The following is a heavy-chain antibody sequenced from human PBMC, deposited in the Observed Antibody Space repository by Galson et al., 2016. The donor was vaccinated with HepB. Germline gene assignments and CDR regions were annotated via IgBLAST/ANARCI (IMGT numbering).Heavy chain of an antibody. Sequence: SVKVSCKASGYTFTGYVIQWVRQAPGQGLEWMGSINPNNGGTNSAQKFQGRVTMTRDTSTSTVYMELSSLRSEDSAMYYCAREGATSIGGFGYWGQGTLVTVSS. J-gene: IGHJ4*02. D-gene: IGHD1-26*01. CDR1: GYTFTGYV. CDR2: INPNNGGT. CDR3: AREGATSIGGFGY. V-gene: IGHV1-2*02.